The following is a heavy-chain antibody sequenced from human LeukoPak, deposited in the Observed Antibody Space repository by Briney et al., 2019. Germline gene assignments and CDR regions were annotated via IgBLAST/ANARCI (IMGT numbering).Heavy chain of an antibody. CDR1: GYTFTSYY. Sequence: ASVKVSCKASGYTFTSYYMHWVRQAPGQGLEWMGIINPSGGSTSYAQKFQGRVTMTRDTSTSTVYMELSSLRSEDTAVYYCASNGPMDRTEYYYYGMDVWGQGTTATVSS. CDR3: ASNGPMDRTEYYYYGMDV. J-gene: IGHJ6*02. V-gene: IGHV1-46*01. CDR2: INPSGGST. D-gene: IGHD1-14*01.